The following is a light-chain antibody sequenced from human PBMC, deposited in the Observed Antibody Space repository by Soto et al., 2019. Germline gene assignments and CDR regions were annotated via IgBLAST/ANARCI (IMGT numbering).Light chain of an antibody. Sequence: DIVMTQTPLSLSVTPGQPASISCKSSQSLLHSDGKTYLYWYLQKPGQPPQLLIYEVSNRFSGGPDRFRWRGSGTDFTPKIRRVEAGDVWIYFRMQSIQLPYTFGQGTRLEIK. CDR2: EVS. V-gene: IGKV2D-29*01. CDR1: QSLLHSDGKTY. CDR3: MQSIQLPYT. J-gene: IGKJ2*01.